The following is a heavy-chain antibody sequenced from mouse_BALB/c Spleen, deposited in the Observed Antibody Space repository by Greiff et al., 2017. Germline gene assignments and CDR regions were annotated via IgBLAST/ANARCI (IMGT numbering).Heavy chain of an antibody. J-gene: IGHJ3*01. V-gene: IGHV2-9*02. Sequence: QVQLKESGPGLVAPSQSLSITCTVSGFSLTSYGVHWVRQPPGKGLEWLGVIWAGGSTNYNSALMSRLSISKDNSKSQVFLKMNSLQTDDTAMYYCARGGSDRYDFAYWGQGTLVTVSA. CDR3: ARGGSDRYDFAY. CDR1: GFSLTSYG. D-gene: IGHD2-14*01. CDR2: IWAGGST.